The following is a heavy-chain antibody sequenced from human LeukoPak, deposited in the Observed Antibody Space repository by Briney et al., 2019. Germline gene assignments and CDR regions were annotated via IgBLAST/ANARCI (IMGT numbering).Heavy chain of an antibody. Sequence: ASVKVSCKASGYIFTGYYMHWVRQAPGQGLEWMGWINTNNGGTNYAQRFQGRVTMTEDTSTDTAYMELSSLRSEDTAVYYCATVTSGSYSNWFDPWGQGTLVTVSS. CDR2: INTNNGGT. V-gene: IGHV1-2*02. J-gene: IGHJ5*02. CDR1: GYIFTGYY. D-gene: IGHD1-26*01. CDR3: ATVTSGSYSNWFDP.